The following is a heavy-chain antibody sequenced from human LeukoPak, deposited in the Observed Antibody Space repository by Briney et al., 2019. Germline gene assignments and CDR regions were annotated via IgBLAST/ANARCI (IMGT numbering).Heavy chain of an antibody. Sequence: ASVKVSCKGCGYTFINHDIDWVRQAAGQGLEWMGWMNSNSGNTGYAQKFQGRVTFTRDTSISTAYMELYSLTSDDTAVYYCARKPSSLRYSSGPDYWGQGTLVTVSS. CDR1: GYTFINHD. V-gene: IGHV1-8*03. J-gene: IGHJ4*02. CDR2: MNSNSGNT. CDR3: ARKPSSLRYSSGPDY. D-gene: IGHD6-19*01.